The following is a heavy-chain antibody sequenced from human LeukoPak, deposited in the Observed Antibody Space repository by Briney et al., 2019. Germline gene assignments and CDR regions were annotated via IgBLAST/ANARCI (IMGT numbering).Heavy chain of an antibody. D-gene: IGHD3-10*01. CDR1: GGSISSYY. V-gene: IGHV4-59*01. J-gene: IGHJ4*02. Sequence: PSETLSLTCTVSGGSISSYYWSWIRQPPGKGLEWIGYIYYSGSANYNPSLKSRVTISVDTSKNQFSLKLSSVTAADTAVYYCARENLGSYYGSGSYSDYWGQGTLVTVSS. CDR2: IYYSGSA. CDR3: ARENLGSYYGSGSYSDY.